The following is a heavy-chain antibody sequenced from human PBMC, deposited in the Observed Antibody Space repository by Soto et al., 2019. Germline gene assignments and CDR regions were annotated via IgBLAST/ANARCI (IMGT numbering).Heavy chain of an antibody. CDR3: ARGTGIAAAEDYYYGMDV. CDR2: INPNSGGT. Sequence: ASVKFSFRASGYTFTGYYMHWVRHAPGQGLEWMGWINPNSGGTNYSQKFQGWVTMTRDTSISTAYMELSRLRSDDTAVHYCARGTGIAAAEDYYYGMDVWGQGTTVTVSS. J-gene: IGHJ6*02. V-gene: IGHV1-2*04. CDR1: GYTFTGYY. D-gene: IGHD6-13*01.